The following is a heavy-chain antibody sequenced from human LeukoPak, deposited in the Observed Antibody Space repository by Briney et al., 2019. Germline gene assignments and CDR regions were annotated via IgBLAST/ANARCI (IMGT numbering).Heavy chain of an antibody. CDR1: GGSISSGGYP. D-gene: IGHD4-17*01. J-gene: IGHJ4*02. CDR2: IYHSGST. CDR3: AKAGDYGDYFDY. Sequence: PSETLSLTCAVSGGSISSGGYPWSWIRQPPGKGLEWIGYIYHSGSTYYNPSLKSRVTISVDRSKNQFSLKLSSVTAADTAVYYCAKAGDYGDYFDYWGQGTLVTVSS. V-gene: IGHV4-30-2*01.